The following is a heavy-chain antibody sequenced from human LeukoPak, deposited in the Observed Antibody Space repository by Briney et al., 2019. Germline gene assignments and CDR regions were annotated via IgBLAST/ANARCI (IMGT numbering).Heavy chain of an antibody. CDR1: GFTFSSHW. D-gene: IGHD2/OR15-2a*01. CDR2: IKQDGSER. Sequence: GGSLRLSCAASGFTFSSHWMSWVRQAPGKGLEWVAIIKQDGSERYYLDSVKGRFTISRDNAKNSLSLQMSSLRAEDTAVYYCAGAILSTSSHGYWGQGTLVTVSS. CDR3: AGAILSTSSHGY. V-gene: IGHV3-7*01. J-gene: IGHJ4*02.